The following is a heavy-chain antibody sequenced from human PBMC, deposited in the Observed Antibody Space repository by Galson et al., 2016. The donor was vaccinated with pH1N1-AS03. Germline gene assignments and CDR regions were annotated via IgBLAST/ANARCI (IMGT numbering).Heavy chain of an antibody. CDR1: GFGLGGNA. V-gene: IGHV3-30*07. Sequence: SLRLSCAASGFGLGGNAMAWVRQAPGKGLEWVSLISYDGGKKSYAESVKGRFTISRDNSNNTLYLQMNSLRAEDTAIYYCTRVIDIFDHLYYYAMDVWGQGTTVTVSS. CDR3: TRVIDIFDHLYYYAMDV. J-gene: IGHJ6*02. CDR2: ISYDGGKK. D-gene: IGHD3-9*01.